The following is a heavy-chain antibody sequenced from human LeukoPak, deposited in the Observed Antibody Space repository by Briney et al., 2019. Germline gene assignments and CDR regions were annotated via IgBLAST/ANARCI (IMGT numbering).Heavy chain of an antibody. Sequence: SQTLSLTCTVSGGSISSGDYYWSWIRQPPGKGLEWIGYIYYSGNTFHYNPSLKSRVNISVDTSKNQFSLRLSSVTAVDTAVYYCASTNCSSASCYGANWFDPWGQGTLVTVSS. D-gene: IGHD2-2*01. J-gene: IGHJ5*02. CDR3: ASTNCSSASCYGANWFDP. CDR2: IYYSGNT. CDR1: GGSISSGDYY. V-gene: IGHV4-30-4*08.